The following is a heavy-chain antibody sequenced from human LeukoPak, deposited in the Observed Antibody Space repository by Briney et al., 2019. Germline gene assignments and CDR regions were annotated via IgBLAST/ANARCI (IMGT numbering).Heavy chain of an antibody. V-gene: IGHV4-59*01. CDR2: IYYCGST. CDR1: GGSINRYY. Sequence: PSETLSLTCTVSGGSINRYYGSWIRQPPGKGLEWIGYIYYCGSTHYNPSLESRVTISVDTSKDQFSLKLSSVTAADTAVYYCARSYDSRGYYYYGMDVWGQGTTVTVSS. J-gene: IGHJ6*02. CDR3: ARSYDSRGYYYYGMDV. D-gene: IGHD3-22*01.